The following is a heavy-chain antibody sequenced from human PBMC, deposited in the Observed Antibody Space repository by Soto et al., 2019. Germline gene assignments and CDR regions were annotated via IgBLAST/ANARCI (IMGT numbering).Heavy chain of an antibody. Sequence: PGGSLRLSCAGSGFTFSSYTMSWVRQAPGKGLEWVSSIGGSGGTTYYADSVKGRFTISRDNSKNTLYLQMNSLRAEDTAVYYCAKTSAFDIWGQGTMVTVS. V-gene: IGHV3-23*01. CDR3: AKTSAFDI. J-gene: IGHJ3*02. CDR2: IGGSGGTT. CDR1: GFTFSSYT.